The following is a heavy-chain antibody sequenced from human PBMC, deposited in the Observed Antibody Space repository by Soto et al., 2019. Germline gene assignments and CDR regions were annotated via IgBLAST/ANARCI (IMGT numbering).Heavy chain of an antibody. V-gene: IGHV4-39*01. J-gene: IGHJ4*02. D-gene: IGHD6-13*01. CDR1: GGSIRGSSHY. CDR3: ARQPYRSIVAAV. Sequence: SETLSLTCTVSGGSIRGSSHYWGWIRQHPGKGLEWIGKIYDSGNTYYNPSLKSRVTISVDTSENQFSLRLESVTSSDTAVYYCARQPYRSIVAAVWGRGTLVTGSA. CDR2: IYDSGNT.